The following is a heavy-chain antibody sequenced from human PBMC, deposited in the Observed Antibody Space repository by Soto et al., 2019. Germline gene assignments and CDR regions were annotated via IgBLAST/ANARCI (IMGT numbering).Heavy chain of an antibody. CDR2: IYSGGNT. Sequence: EVQRVESGGGLVQPGGSLRLSCAVSGFSVSNNFLSWVRQAPGKGLEWVSLIYSGGNTYYADSVKGRFTISRDNSKNTLYLQMNSLRAEDTAVYYCARDPGKNFIWGQGTMVTVSS. V-gene: IGHV3-66*01. CDR1: GFSVSNNF. J-gene: IGHJ3*02. CDR3: ARDPGKNFI.